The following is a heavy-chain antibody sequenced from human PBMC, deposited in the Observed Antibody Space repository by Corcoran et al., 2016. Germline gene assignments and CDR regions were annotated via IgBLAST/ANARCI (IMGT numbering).Heavy chain of an antibody. CDR2: IYSGGST. D-gene: IGHD5-18*01. V-gene: IGHV3-53*01. CDR3: ARSGYSYGLYFDY. Sequence: EVQLVESGGGLIQPGGSLRLSCAASGFTVSSNYMSWVRQAPGKGLEWVSVIYSGGSTYYADSVKGRFTISRDNSKNTLYLQTNSLRAEDTAVYYCARSGYSYGLYFDYWGQGTLVTVSS. J-gene: IGHJ4*02. CDR1: GFTVSSNY.